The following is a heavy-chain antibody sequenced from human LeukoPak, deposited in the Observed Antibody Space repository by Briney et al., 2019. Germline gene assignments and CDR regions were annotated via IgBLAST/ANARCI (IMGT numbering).Heavy chain of an antibody. CDR2: IYPGDSDT. Sequence: GESLKISCKGSGYSFTSYWIGWVRQVPGKGLEWMGIIYPGDSDTRYSPSFQGQVTISADKSISTAYLQWSSLKASDTAMYYCARGRKYCTNGVCYISYFDYWGQGTLVTVSS. CDR3: ARGRKYCTNGVCYISYFDY. J-gene: IGHJ4*02. CDR1: GYSFTSYW. D-gene: IGHD2-8*01. V-gene: IGHV5-51*01.